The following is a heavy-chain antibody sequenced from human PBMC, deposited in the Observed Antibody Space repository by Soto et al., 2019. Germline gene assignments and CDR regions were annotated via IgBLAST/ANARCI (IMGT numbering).Heavy chain of an antibody. V-gene: IGHV3-23*01. Sequence: GSLRLSCAASGFTFSSCAMGWVRQAPGKGLEWVSDIIDSGGSTYYADSVKGRFTISRGNSKSTLYLQMNSLRAEDTALYYCAKGRSYYYYYGVDVWGQGTLVTVS. CDR3: AKGRSYYYYYGVDV. CDR2: IIDSGGST. CDR1: GFTFSSCA. J-gene: IGHJ6*02.